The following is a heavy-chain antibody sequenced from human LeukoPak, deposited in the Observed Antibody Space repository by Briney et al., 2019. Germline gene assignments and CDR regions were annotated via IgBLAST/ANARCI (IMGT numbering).Heavy chain of an antibody. J-gene: IGHJ5*02. CDR1: GGSFSGYY. CDR2: INHSGST. Sequence: SETLSLTCAVYGGSFSGYYWSWIRQPPGKGLEWIGEINHSGSTNYNPSPKSRVTISVDTSKNQFSLKLSSVTAADTAVYYCARAMVRGSVWFDPWGQETLVTVSS. CDR3: ARAMVRGSVWFDP. V-gene: IGHV4-34*01. D-gene: IGHD3-10*01.